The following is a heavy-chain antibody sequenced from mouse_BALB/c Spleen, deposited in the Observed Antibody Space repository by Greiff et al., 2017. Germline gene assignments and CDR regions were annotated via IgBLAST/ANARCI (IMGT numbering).Heavy chain of an antibody. V-gene: IGHV2-9*02. D-gene: IGHD2-4*01. CDR3: ARDRGGSMITTEGVYFDY. CDR2: IWAGGST. J-gene: IGHJ2*01. CDR1: GFSLTSYG. Sequence: QVQLKESGPGLVAPSQSLSITCTVSGFSLTSYGVHWVRQPPGKGLEWLGVIWAGGSTNYNSALMSRLSISKDNSKSQVFLKMNSLQTDDTAMYYCARDRGGSMITTEGVYFDYWGQGTTLTVSS.